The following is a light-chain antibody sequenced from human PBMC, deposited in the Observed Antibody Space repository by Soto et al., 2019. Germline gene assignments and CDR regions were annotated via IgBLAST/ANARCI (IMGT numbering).Light chain of an antibody. CDR2: DVS. J-gene: IGLJ2*01. CDR1: SNDVGGYNF. CDR3: HSYAGGNPCV. V-gene: IGLV2-11*01. Sequence: QSALTQPRSVSGSPGQSVTISCTGTSNDVGGYNFVSWYQQHPGKVPKLFIYDVSRRPSGVPDRFYGSKSGNTASLTISGLQAEDEDDDHCHSYAGGNPCVFGGRNKTTVL.